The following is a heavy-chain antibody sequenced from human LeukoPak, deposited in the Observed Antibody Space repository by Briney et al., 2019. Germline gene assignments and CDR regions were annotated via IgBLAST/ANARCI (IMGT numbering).Heavy chain of an antibody. Sequence: GGSLRPSCAASGFTFSSYAMHWVRQAPGKGLEWVAVISYDGSNKYYADSVKGRFTISRDNSKNTLYLQMNSLRAEDTAVYYCARRTQPYYFDYWGQGTPVTVSS. CDR1: GFTFSSYA. D-gene: IGHD6-13*01. CDR3: ARRTQPYYFDY. V-gene: IGHV3-30*04. J-gene: IGHJ4*02. CDR2: ISYDGSNK.